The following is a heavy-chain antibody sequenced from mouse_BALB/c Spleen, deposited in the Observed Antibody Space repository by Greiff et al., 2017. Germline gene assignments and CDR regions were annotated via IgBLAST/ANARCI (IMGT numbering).Heavy chain of an antibody. CDR1: GFSLTSYG. D-gene: IGHD1-2*01. V-gene: IGHV2-2*02. CDR3: ARRGDYYGYGVYYYAMDY. CDR2: IWSGGST. J-gene: IGHJ4*01. Sequence: QVQLQQSGPGLVQPSQSLSITCTVSGFSLTSYGVHWVRQSPGKGLEWLGVIWSGGSTDYNAAFISRLSISKDNSKSQVFFKMNSLQANDTAIYYCARRGDYYGYGVYYYAMDYWGQGTSVTVSS.